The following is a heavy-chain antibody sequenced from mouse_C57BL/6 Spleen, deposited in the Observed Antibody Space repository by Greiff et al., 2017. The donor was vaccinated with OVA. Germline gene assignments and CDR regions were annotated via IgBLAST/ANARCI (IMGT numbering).Heavy chain of an antibody. CDR3: ARERGTARLRGDY. CDR1: GYTFTSYD. CDR2: IYPRDGST. Sequence: QVQLQQSGPELVKPGASVKLSCKASGYTFTSYDINWVKQRLGQGLEWIGWIYPRDGSTKYNEKFKGKATLTVDTSSSTAYMELHSLTSEDSAVYFCARERGTARLRGDYWGQGTTLTVSS. J-gene: IGHJ2*01. D-gene: IGHD3-3*01. V-gene: IGHV1-85*01.